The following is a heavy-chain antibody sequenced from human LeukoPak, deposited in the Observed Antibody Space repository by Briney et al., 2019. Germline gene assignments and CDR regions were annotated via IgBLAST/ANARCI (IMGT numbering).Heavy chain of an antibody. CDR3: ARDRVGSGWPRPWYFEF. V-gene: IGHV1-2*06. J-gene: IGHJ4*02. CDR2: INLITGAT. CDR1: GYTFTGYY. D-gene: IGHD5-12*01. Sequence: GASVKVSCKPSGYTFTGYYLHWVRQAPGQPLEWMGRINLITGATAYAQKFQGRVTVSRDTSISTAYMDLSSLTSDDTAIYYCARDRVGSGWPRPWYFEFWGQGTLVTVSS.